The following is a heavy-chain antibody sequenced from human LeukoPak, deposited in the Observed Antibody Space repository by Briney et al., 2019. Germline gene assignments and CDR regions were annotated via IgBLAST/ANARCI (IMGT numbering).Heavy chain of an antibody. CDR1: GYTFTSYG. V-gene: IGHV1-18*01. CDR2: ISAYNGNT. Sequence: ASVKVSCKASGYTFTSYGISWVRQAPGQGLEWLGWISAYNGNTNYAQKLQGRVTMTTDTSTSTAYMELRSLRSDDTAVYYCARDLWFGELLRVDNWFDPWGQGTLVTVSS. CDR3: ARDLWFGELLRVDNWFDP. J-gene: IGHJ5*02. D-gene: IGHD3-10*01.